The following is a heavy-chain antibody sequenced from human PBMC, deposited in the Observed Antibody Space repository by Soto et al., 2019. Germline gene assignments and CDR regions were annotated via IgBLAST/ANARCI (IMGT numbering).Heavy chain of an antibody. CDR2: INSRGGST. CDR1: GFTFSSYA. J-gene: IGHJ4*02. D-gene: IGHD2-2*01. Sequence: EVQLLESGGGLVQPGGSLRLSCAASGFTFSSYAMSWVRQAPGKGLEWVSAINSRGGSTYYADSVKGRFTISRDSSKKKLYLQMNSLGAADASVYYCAKDRSSTSCYSFDYWGQGTLVTVSS. CDR3: AKDRSSTSCYSFDY. V-gene: IGHV3-23*01.